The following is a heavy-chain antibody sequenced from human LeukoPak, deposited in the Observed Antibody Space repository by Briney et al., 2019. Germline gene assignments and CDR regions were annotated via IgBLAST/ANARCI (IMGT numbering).Heavy chain of an antibody. CDR2: IYYSGST. D-gene: IGHD2-8*01. Sequence: SETLSLTCTVSGGSISSYYWSWIRQPPGKGLEWIGYIYYSGSTNYNPSLKSRVTISVDTSKNQFSLKLSSVTAADTAVYYCARCMGPAMYYHYYMDVWGKGTTVTVSS. J-gene: IGHJ6*03. CDR1: GGSISSYY. CDR3: ARCMGPAMYYHYYMDV. V-gene: IGHV4-59*01.